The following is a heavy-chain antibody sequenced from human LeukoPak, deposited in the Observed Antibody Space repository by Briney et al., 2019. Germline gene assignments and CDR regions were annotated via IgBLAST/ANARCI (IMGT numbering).Heavy chain of an antibody. D-gene: IGHD4-17*01. J-gene: IGHJ4*02. V-gene: IGHV4-30-4*01. Sequence: PSQTLSLTCTVSGGSISSGDYYWSWIRQPPGKGLEWIGYIYYSGSTYYNPSLKSRVTISVDTSKNQFSLKLSSVTAVDTAVYYCARSYGDYEVTPFDYWGQGTLVTVSS. CDR2: IYYSGST. CDR1: GGSISSGDYY. CDR3: ARSYGDYEVTPFDY.